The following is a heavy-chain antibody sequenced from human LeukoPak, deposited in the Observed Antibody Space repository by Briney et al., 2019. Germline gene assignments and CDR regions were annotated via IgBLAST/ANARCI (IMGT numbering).Heavy chain of an antibody. Sequence: PGGSLRLSCAASGFTFSSYSMSWFRQAPGKGLEWVGFIRSKAYGGTTEYAASVKGRFTISRDDSKSIAYLQMNSLKTEDTAVYYCTRDEHSSSWYYYWGQGTLVTVSS. J-gene: IGHJ4*02. CDR1: GFTFSSYS. D-gene: IGHD6-13*01. CDR3: TRDEHSSSWYYY. V-gene: IGHV3-49*03. CDR2: IRSKAYGGTT.